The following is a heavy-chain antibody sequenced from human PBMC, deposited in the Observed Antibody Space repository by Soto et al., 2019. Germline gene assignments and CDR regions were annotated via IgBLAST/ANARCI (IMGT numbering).Heavy chain of an antibody. CDR3: AVRGGYTDPFDY. D-gene: IGHD2-2*02. CDR2: IHSDGSST. V-gene: IGHV3-74*01. Sequence: ALTPSCPASGITLSSYWIYWVRQDPGKWLVWVLRIHSDGSSTSYADSGKGRFTISRDSNKNTLHLQMSGLRAEETAVYYCAVRGGYTDPFDYGGQGTLVTVSS. CDR1: GITLSSYW. J-gene: IGHJ4*02.